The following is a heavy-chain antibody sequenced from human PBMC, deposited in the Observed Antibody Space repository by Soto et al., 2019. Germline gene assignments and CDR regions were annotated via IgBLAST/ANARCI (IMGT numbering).Heavy chain of an antibody. CDR2: IYYSGST. CDR1: GGSVSSATYY. CDR3: ARSPYCSSTSCYALVHN. V-gene: IGHV4-61*01. Sequence: QVQLQESGPGLVKPSETLSLTCTVSGGSVSSATYYWSWIRQPPGKGLEWIGYIYYSGSTNYNPSLKSRVTISVDTSKNRFALQLRSVTAADTAVYYCARSPYCSSTSCYALVHNWGQGTLVIVSS. D-gene: IGHD2-2*01. J-gene: IGHJ4*02.